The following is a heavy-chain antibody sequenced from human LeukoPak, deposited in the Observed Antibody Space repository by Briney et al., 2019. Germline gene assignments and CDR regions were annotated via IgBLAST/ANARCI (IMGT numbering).Heavy chain of an antibody. D-gene: IGHD3-9*01. CDR3: ARLQDVLRYFD. CDR2: IYYSGRT. J-gene: IGHJ4*02. Sequence: RSYVMSWVRQPPGKGLEWIGSIYYSGRTYYNPSLKSRVTISVDTSKNQFPLKLSSVTAADTAVYYCARLQDVLRYFDWGRGTLVTVSS. CDR1: RSYV. V-gene: IGHV4-39*06.